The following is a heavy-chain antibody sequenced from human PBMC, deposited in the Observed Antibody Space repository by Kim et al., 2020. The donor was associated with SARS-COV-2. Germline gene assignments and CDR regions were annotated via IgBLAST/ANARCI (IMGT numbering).Heavy chain of an antibody. V-gene: IGHV1-2*04. CDR2: INPNSGGT. J-gene: IGHJ6*02. Sequence: ASVKVSCKASGYTFTGYYMHWVRQAPGQGLEWMGWINPNSGGTNYAQKFQGWVTMTRDTSISTAYMELSRLRSDDTAVYYCARGDILTGYYRGSHYYGMDVWGQGTTVTVSS. D-gene: IGHD3-9*01. CDR1: GYTFTGYY. CDR3: ARGDILTGYYRGSHYYGMDV.